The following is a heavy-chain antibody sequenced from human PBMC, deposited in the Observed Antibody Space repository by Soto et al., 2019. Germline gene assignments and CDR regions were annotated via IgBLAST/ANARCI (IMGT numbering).Heavy chain of an antibody. CDR3: ASGGNWFDP. V-gene: IGHV4-59*13. Sequence: SETLSLTCNVSGGSISNYYWSWVRQSPEKGLGWIGYMYYNGNTNYNPSLKSRVTISIHTSKNQFSLTLKSVTAADTAVYYCASGGNWFDPWAQGVLVTVPS. J-gene: IGHJ5*02. D-gene: IGHD3-16*01. CDR1: GGSISNYY. CDR2: MYYNGNT.